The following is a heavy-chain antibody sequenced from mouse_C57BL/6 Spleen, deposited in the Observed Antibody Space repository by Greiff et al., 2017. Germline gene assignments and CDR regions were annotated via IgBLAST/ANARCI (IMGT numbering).Heavy chain of an antibody. CDR3: ARDWGRPYYFDY. J-gene: IGHJ2*01. CDR2: IDPSDSYT. V-gene: IGHV1-69*01. Sequence: VQLQQPGAELVMPGASVKLSCKASGYTFTSYWMHWVKQRPGQGLEWIGEIDPSDSYTNYNQKFKGKSTLTVDKSSSTAYMQLSSLTSEDSAVYYCARDWGRPYYFDYWGQGTTLTVSS. CDR1: GYTFTSYW. D-gene: IGHD4-1*01.